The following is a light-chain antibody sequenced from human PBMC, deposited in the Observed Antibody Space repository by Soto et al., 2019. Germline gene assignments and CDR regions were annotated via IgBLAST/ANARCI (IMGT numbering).Light chain of an antibody. CDR2: DVS. CDR1: QNISSY. V-gene: IGKV3-11*01. Sequence: EIVMTQSPATLSVSPGERVTLFCRASQNISSYLIWYQQKPGQAPRLLIYDVSNRATGIPARFSGSGSGTDFTLTISSLEPEDFAVYYCQQRSNWPRTFGQGTKVEIK. CDR3: QQRSNWPRT. J-gene: IGKJ1*01.